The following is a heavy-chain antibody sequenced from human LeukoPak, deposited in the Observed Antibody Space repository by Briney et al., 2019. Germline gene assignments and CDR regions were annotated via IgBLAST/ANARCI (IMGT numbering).Heavy chain of an antibody. CDR2: INPNSGGT. CDR3: AGGGGTVFGVLTD. CDR1: GYSFTGHY. D-gene: IGHD3-3*01. Sequence: ASVKVSCKASGYSFTGHYMHWVRQAPGQGLEWMGWINPNSGGTNYAQKFQGRVTMTRDTSSGTAYMELSRLRSDDTAVYSCAGGGGTVFGVLTDWGQGTLVTVSS. J-gene: IGHJ4*02. V-gene: IGHV1-2*02.